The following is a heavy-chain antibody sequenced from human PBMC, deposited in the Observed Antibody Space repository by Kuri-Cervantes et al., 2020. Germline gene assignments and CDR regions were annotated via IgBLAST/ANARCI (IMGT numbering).Heavy chain of an antibody. J-gene: IGHJ5*02. CDR1: GFSVSGYW. CDR2: IKQDGGEK. V-gene: IGHV3-7*02. CDR3: SGCP. Sequence: GESLKISCAASGFSVSGYWMSWVRQAPGKGLEWVANIKQDGGEKYSVDSVKGRFTISRDNAKNSLCLQMNSLRVEVRGLSDSSGCPWGQGTLVTVSS. D-gene: IGHD3-22*01.